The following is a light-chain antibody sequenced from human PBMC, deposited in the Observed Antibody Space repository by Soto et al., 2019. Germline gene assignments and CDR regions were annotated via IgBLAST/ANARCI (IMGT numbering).Light chain of an antibody. CDR1: NSDVGGHNY. Sequence: QSVLTQPASVSGSPGQSITISCTGTNSDVGGHNYVSWFQQHPGKAPKLLIYDVTNRPSGVSNRFSGSKSGNTASLTISGLQADDEADYYCSSKTSSAILYVFGTGTKVTVL. J-gene: IGLJ1*01. V-gene: IGLV2-14*03. CDR3: SSKTSSAILYV. CDR2: DVT.